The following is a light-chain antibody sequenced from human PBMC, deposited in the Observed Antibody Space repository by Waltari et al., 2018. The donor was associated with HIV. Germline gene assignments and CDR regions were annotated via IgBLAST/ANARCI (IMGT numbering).Light chain of an antibody. CDR2: SAF. Sequence: IQLPQSPSFVSASVGDRVNIACRASQDISSDLAWYQHRSGRAPKLLVPSAFTLQSGVLSCFSGRRAGTEFTLTIISLQAEDLATYYCQQLHTYPRTFGPGTKVEVK. J-gene: IGKJ1*01. V-gene: IGKV1-9*01. CDR1: QDISSD. CDR3: QQLHTYPRT.